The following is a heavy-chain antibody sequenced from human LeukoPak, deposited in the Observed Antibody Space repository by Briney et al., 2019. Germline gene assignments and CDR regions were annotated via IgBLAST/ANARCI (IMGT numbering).Heavy chain of an antibody. Sequence: ASVKVSCKASGYTFTTYAMHWVRQAPGQGLEWMGWINGDNGKTEYSQKFQGRVTITRDTSAYTAYMELRSLRSEDTAVYYCARGYYDFWSGYYMFPEDYYGMDVWGQGTTVTVSS. CDR1: GYTFTTYA. J-gene: IGHJ6*02. CDR2: INGDNGKT. V-gene: IGHV1-3*01. CDR3: ARGYYDFWSGYYMFPEDYYGMDV. D-gene: IGHD3-3*01.